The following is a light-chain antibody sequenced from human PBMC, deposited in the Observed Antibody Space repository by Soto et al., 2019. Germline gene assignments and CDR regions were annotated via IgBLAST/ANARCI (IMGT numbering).Light chain of an antibody. CDR2: DAS. Sequence: DIQMTQSPSSLSASEGDRVTITCQASQDISNYLNWYQQKPGKAPKLLIYDASNLQAGVPSRFSGGGYGTDFTFTISSLQTEDIATYYCQQYENLPRTFGQGTKVDIK. V-gene: IGKV1-33*01. J-gene: IGKJ1*01. CDR1: QDISNY. CDR3: QQYENLPRT.